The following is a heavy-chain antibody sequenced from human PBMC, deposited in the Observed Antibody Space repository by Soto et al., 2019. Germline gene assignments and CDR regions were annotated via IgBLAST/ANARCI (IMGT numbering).Heavy chain of an antibody. CDR1: GFSFSGSA. CDR3: ASYSSSSGLNY. D-gene: IGHD6-6*01. J-gene: IGHJ4*02. Sequence: EVQLVESGGGLVQPGGSLKLSCEASGFSFSGSAMHWVRQASGKGLEWVGRIGSKANSYATAYGASVKGRLSFSRDDSKNTAYLQMNSLNTEDTAVYYCASYSSSSGLNYWGQGTLVTVSS. CDR2: IGSKANSYAT. V-gene: IGHV3-73*01.